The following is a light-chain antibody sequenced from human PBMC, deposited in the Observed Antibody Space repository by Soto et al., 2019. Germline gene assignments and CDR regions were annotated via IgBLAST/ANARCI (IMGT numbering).Light chain of an antibody. Sequence: EIQKPQSPSSLAVSVGDRVTITGRASQTISSWLAWYQQKPVKAPKLLIYKASTLKSGVPSRFSGSGSGTEFTLTISSLQPDDFAFYYGQHGISYSEAFGQ. CDR1: QTISSW. J-gene: IGKJ1*01. V-gene: IGKV1-5*03. CDR2: KAS. CDR3: QHGISYSEA.